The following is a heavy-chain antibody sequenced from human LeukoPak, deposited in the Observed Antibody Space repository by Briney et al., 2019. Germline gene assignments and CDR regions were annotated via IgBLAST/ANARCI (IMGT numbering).Heavy chain of an antibody. Sequence: SQTFSLTCAISGDSVSSNSAAWNWISSSPSRAFKGWGRTYYRSKWYNDYAVSVKSRITINPDTSKNQFSLQLNSVTPEDTAVYYCARGPGPVTTGMDVWGQGTTVTASS. CDR2: TYYRSKWYN. V-gene: IGHV6-1*01. J-gene: IGHJ6*02. D-gene: IGHD4-11*01. CDR1: GDSVSSNSAA. CDR3: ARGPGPVTTGMDV.